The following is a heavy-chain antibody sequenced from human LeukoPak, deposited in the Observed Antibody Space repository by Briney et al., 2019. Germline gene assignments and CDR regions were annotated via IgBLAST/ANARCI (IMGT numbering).Heavy chain of an antibody. CDR2: ISGSGGIT. CDR1: GFTFSSYA. J-gene: IGHJ4*02. Sequence: PGGSLRLSCAAAGFTFSSYAMSWVRQAPGKGLEWVSAISGSGGITYYADSVKGRFTISRDNSKNTLYLQMNSLRAEDTAVYYCASPASWHGGDYPLFDYWGQGTLVTVSS. D-gene: IGHD2-21*02. V-gene: IGHV3-23*01. CDR3: ASPASWHGGDYPLFDY.